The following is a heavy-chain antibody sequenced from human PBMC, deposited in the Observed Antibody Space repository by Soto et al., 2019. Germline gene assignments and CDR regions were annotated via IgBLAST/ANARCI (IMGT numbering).Heavy chain of an antibody. CDR1: GFTSSTYG. Sequence: QVQLVESGGGVVQPGRSLRLSCAASGFTSSTYGMHWVRQAPGKGLEWVAVIWYDGNNKYYADSVKGRFTISRDNSKNTLYLQLNSLRAEDTAVYYCARDEGRFIAVAGKFVYWGQGTLVTVSS. V-gene: IGHV3-33*01. CDR3: ARDEGRFIAVAGKFVY. J-gene: IGHJ4*02. D-gene: IGHD6-19*01. CDR2: IWYDGNNK.